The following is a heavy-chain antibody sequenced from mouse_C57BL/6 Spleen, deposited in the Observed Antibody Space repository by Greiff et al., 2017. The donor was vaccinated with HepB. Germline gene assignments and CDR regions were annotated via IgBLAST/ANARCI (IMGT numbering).Heavy chain of an antibody. Sequence: VQVVESGAELVRPGASVTLSCKASGYTFTDYEMHWVKQTPVHGLEWIGAIDPETGGTAYNQKFKGKAILTADKSSSTAYMELRSLTSEDSAVYYCTRRTYGSSYGYAMDYWGQGTSVTVSS. D-gene: IGHD1-1*01. V-gene: IGHV1-15*01. CDR3: TRRTYGSSYGYAMDY. CDR2: IDPETGGT. J-gene: IGHJ4*01. CDR1: GYTFTDYE.